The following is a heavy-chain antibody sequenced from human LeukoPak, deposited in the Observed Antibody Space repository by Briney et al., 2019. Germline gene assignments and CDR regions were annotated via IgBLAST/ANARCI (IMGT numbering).Heavy chain of an antibody. J-gene: IGHJ4*02. D-gene: IGHD2/OR15-2a*01. CDR1: GGSISSSSYY. CDR3: GAPYSTSSCYDY. V-gene: IGHV4-39*01. CDR2: INYSGST. Sequence: SETLSLTCTVSGGSISSSSYYWGWVRQPPGKGLEWIGSINYSGSTYYNPSLKTRVTISVDTSKNQFSLKLSSVTAADTAVYYCGAPYSTSSCYDYWGQGTLVTVSS.